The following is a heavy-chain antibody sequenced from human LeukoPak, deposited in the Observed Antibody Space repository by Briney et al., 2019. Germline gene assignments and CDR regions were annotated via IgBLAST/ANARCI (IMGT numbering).Heavy chain of an antibody. Sequence: ASVNVSCKASGYTFTIYGISWVRQAPGQGLEWMGWISAYNGNTNYAQKLRGRVTMTTDTSTSTAYMELRSLRSDDTAVYYCARDQLTIFGVVMNGDYYFDYWGQGTLVTVSS. CDR2: ISAYNGNT. V-gene: IGHV1-18*01. J-gene: IGHJ4*02. CDR1: GYTFTIYG. CDR3: ARDQLTIFGVVMNGDYYFDY. D-gene: IGHD3-3*01.